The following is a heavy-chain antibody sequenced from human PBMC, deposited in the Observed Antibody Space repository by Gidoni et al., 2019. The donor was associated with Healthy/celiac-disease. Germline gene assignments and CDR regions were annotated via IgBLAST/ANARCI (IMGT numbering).Heavy chain of an antibody. V-gene: IGHV4-34*01. CDR1: GRSFSGYY. J-gene: IGHJ4*02. CDR2: INHSGST. D-gene: IGHD6-13*01. Sequence: LSITCAVYGRSFSGYYWSWIRHPPGKGLEWIGEINHSGSTNYHPSLKRRVTISVDTSKNQFSLKLRPVTAADTAVDDCARGNGYSSSWPVDYWGQGTLVTVSS. CDR3: ARGNGYSSSWPVDY.